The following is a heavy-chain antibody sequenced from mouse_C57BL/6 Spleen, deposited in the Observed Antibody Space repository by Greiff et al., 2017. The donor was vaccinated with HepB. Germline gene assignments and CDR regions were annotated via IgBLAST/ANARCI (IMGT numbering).Heavy chain of an antibody. V-gene: IGHV5-17*01. CDR3: ARGMVTRYFDV. Sequence: EVKLMESGGGLVKPGGSLKLSCAASGFTFSDYGMHWVRQAPEKGLEWVAYISSGSSTIYYADTVKGRFTISRDNAKNTLFLQMTSLRSEDTAMYYCARGMVTRYFDVWGTGTTVTVSS. CDR1: GFTFSDYG. CDR2: ISSGSSTI. D-gene: IGHD2-3*01. J-gene: IGHJ1*03.